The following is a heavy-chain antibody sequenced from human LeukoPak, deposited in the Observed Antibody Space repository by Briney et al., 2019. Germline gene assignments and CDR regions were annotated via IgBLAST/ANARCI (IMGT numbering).Heavy chain of an antibody. CDR3: ARGGAYGSGSYRFDP. CDR1: GGSISSYY. D-gene: IGHD3-10*01. V-gene: IGHV4-59*01. CDR2: IYYSGST. Sequence: NPSETLSLTCTVSGGSISSYYWSWIRQPPGKGLEWIGYIYYSGSTNYNPSLKSRVTISVDTSTNQFSLKLSSVTAADTAVYYCARGGAYGSGSYRFDPWGQGTLVTVSS. J-gene: IGHJ5*02.